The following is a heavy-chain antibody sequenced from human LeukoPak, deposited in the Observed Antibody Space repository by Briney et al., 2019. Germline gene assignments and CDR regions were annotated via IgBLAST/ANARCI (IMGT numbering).Heavy chain of an antibody. CDR3: VSRAGSPWGPFDD. D-gene: IGHD7-27*01. CDR2: ISRGGVIT. Sequence: GGSLRLSCAASGFTFSDYAINWVRQAPGQGLEWVSSISRGGVITYYADSVKGRFTISRDNSNHTLYLHMNSLTALDTAVYYCVSRAGSPWGPFDDWGQGTLVTVSS. J-gene: IGHJ4*02. V-gene: IGHV3-23*01. CDR1: GFTFSDYA.